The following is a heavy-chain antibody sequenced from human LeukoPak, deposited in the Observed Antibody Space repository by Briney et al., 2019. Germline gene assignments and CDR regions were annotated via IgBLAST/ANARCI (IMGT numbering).Heavy chain of an antibody. CDR1: GYTFTSYD. D-gene: IGHD3-10*01. Sequence: ASVKVSCKASGYTFTSYDINWVRQATGQGLEWMGWMNPNSGNTGYAQKFQGRVTMTRNTSISTAYMELSSLRSEDTAVYYCARDLTYGSGEGYYYYYGMDVWGKGTTVTVSS. CDR3: ARDLTYGSGEGYYYYYGMDV. V-gene: IGHV1-8*01. CDR2: MNPNSGNT. J-gene: IGHJ6*04.